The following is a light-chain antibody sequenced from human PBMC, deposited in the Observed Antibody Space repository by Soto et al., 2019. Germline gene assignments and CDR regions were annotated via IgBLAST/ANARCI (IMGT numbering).Light chain of an antibody. Sequence: EIGMTQSPVTLSVSPGERATLSCRASQSVGANLAWYQHKPGQAPRLLIYGASSRATGIPARFSGSGSGTAFTLTINNLQSEDFAVYFCQQYNNRPPLTFGGGTRVEIK. CDR2: GAS. CDR3: QQYNNRPPLT. CDR1: QSVGAN. J-gene: IGKJ4*01. V-gene: IGKV3-15*01.